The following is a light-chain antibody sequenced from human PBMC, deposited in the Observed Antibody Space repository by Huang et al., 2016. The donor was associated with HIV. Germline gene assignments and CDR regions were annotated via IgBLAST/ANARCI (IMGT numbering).Light chain of an antibody. V-gene: IGKV2-28*01. CDR3: MQALQTPFT. CDR2: LGS. Sequence: DIVLTQAPLSLPVTPGEPASISCRSSQSLRHSNRYNYVDWYLQKPGQSPRLLIYLGSKRPSGVPDLFRGSGSDSDFTLEISRVEAQDVGIYYCMQALQTPFTFGPGTKLDIK. CDR1: QSLRHSNRYNY. J-gene: IGKJ3*01.